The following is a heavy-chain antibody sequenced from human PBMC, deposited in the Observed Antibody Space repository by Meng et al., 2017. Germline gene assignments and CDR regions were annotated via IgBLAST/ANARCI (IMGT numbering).Heavy chain of an antibody. D-gene: IGHD2-21*02. Sequence: VRLVQRGAEVNEPGSSVRVSCKDSGGTFSSYAISWVRQAPGQGLEWMGGIIPIFGTANYAQKFQGRVTITADESTSTAYMELSSLRSEDTAVYYCAREGPCGGDCSGFDYWGQGTLVTVSS. V-gene: IGHV1-69*01. CDR2: IIPIFGTA. CDR3: AREGPCGGDCSGFDY. CDR1: GGTFSSYA. J-gene: IGHJ4*02.